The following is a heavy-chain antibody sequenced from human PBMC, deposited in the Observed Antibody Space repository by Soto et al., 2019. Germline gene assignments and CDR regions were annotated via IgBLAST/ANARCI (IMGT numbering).Heavy chain of an antibody. V-gene: IGHV1-69*06. D-gene: IGHD3-22*01. Sequence: GASVKVSCKASGATFRSYGISWVRQAPGQGLEWMGGIIPIFGTANYAQKFQGRVTITADKSTSTAYMELSSLRSEDTAVYYCASSYPPITTSAWFDPWGQGTLVTVSS. CDR3: ASSYPPITTSAWFDP. J-gene: IGHJ5*02. CDR2: IIPIFGTA. CDR1: GATFRSYG.